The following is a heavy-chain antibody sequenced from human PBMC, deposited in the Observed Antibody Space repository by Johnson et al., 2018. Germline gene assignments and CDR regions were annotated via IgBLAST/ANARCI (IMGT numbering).Heavy chain of an antibody. Sequence: EQLVESGGGLVQPGGSLRLSCAASGFNFHSYSMNWVRQAPGKGLEWVSWSSYGGAIYYADSVKGRVTISRDNSKNTLYLQLTSLRAEDTAVYYCAKDFMTTAAEYFQHWGQGTLVTVSS. J-gene: IGHJ1*01. CDR1: GFNFHSYS. V-gene: IGHV3-23*04. CDR3: AKDFMTTAAEYFQH. D-gene: IGHD1-14*01. CDR2: SSYGGAI.